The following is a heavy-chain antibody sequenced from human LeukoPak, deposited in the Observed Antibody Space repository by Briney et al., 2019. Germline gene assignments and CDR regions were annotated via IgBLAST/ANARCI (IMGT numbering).Heavy chain of an antibody. CDR1: GFSFRSYA. J-gene: IGHJ4*02. Sequence: PGTSLRLSCAASGFSFRSYAMHWVRQAPGKGLEWVSSISSSSSYIYYADSVKGRITISRDNAKNSLYLQMNSLRVEDTAVYYCARDKDVYFDYWGQGTLVTVSS. V-gene: IGHV3-21*01. CDR3: ARDKDVYFDY. CDR2: ISSSSSYI.